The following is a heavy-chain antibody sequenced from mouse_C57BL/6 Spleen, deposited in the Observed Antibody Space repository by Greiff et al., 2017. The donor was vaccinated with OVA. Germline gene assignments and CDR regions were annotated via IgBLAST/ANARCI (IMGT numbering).Heavy chain of an antibody. CDR1: GFSLSTSGMG. V-gene: IGHV8-12*01. J-gene: IGHJ1*03. CDR3: ARRALYYDYDAWYFDV. Sequence: QVTLKVSGPGLLQSSQTLSLTCSFSGFSLSTSGMGVSWIRQPSGKGLEWLAHIYWDDDKRYNPSLKSRLTISKDTSRNQVFLKITSVDTADTATHYCARRALYYDYDAWYFDVWGTGTTVTVSS. D-gene: IGHD2-4*01. CDR2: IYWDDDK.